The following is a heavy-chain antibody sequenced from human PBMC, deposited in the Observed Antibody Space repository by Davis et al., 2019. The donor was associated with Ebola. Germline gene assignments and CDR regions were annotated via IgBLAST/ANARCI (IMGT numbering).Heavy chain of an antibody. Sequence: GSLRLSCAASGFTFSNYGMHWVRQAPGKGLEWVAVISNDETNEYYADSVKGRFAISRDNSKNTLYLQMNSLRAEDTALYYCAKDRAPPYGGNPEAPDYWGQGTLVTVSS. CDR2: ISNDETNE. CDR1: GFTFSNYG. J-gene: IGHJ4*02. D-gene: IGHD4-23*01. V-gene: IGHV3-30*18. CDR3: AKDRAPPYGGNPEAPDY.